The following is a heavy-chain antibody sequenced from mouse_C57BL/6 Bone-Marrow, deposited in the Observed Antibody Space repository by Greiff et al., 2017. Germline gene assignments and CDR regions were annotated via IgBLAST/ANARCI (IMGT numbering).Heavy chain of an antibody. CDR1: GYSFTGYY. J-gene: IGHJ2*01. V-gene: IGHV1-42*01. D-gene: IGHD1-1*01. Sequence: VQLQQSGPELVKPGASVKISCKASGYSFTGYYMNWVKQSPEKSLEWIGEINPSTGGTNYNQKFKAKATLTVDKSSSTAYMQLKILTSEDSAVYYCPRTTTGFDYWGQGTTLPVSS. CDR3: PRTTTGFDY. CDR2: INPSTGGT.